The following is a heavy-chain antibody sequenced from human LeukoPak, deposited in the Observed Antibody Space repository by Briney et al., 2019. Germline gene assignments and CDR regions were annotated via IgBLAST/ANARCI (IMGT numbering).Heavy chain of an antibody. CDR2: VYYSGST. Sequence: SETLSLTCTVSGDSISSGSYYWGWIRQPPGQGLEWIGSVYYSGSTYYNPSLKSRATISVDTSKNQFSLKLNSVTAADTAVYYCARPLNYYHYMDVWGNGTTVTVSS. CDR3: ARPLNYYHYMDV. J-gene: IGHJ6*03. V-gene: IGHV4-39*01. CDR1: GDSISSGSYY.